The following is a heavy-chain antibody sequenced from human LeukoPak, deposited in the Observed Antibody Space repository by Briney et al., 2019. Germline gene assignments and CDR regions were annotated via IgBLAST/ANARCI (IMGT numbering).Heavy chain of an antibody. D-gene: IGHD3-10*01. CDR3: AREALLWFGEFNWFDP. V-gene: IGHV4-34*01. CDR2: INHSGRT. Sequence: PSETLSLTCAVYGGSFSGYYWSWIRQPPGKGLEWIGEINHSGRTNYNPSLKSRVTISVDTSKNQFSPKLSSVTAADTAVYYCAREALLWFGEFNWFDPWGQGTLVTVSS. J-gene: IGHJ5*02. CDR1: GGSFSGYY.